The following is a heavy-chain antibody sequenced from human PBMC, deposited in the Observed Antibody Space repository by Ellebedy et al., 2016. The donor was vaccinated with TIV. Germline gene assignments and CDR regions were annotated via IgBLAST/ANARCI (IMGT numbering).Heavy chain of an antibody. CDR2: IYQDGSEQ. V-gene: IGHV3-7*01. J-gene: IGHJ5*02. Sequence: PGGSLRLSCEASGFSFRSYWMSRVRQAPGKGLEWPANIYQDGSEQYYVDSVKGRFTISRDNAKNSVYLQMNSLRAEDTAVYYCARRGSYGDYSVQVNSWFDLWGQGTLVTVSA. CDR3: ARRGSYGDYSVQVNSWFDL. D-gene: IGHD4-17*01. CDR1: GFSFRSYW.